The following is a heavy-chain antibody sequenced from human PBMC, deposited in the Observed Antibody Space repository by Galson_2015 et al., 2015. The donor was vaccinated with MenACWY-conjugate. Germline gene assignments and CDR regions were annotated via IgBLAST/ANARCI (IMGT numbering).Heavy chain of an antibody. CDR1: GFTFRNYW. CDR3: AKVPVSGGYYNGMDV. CDR2: ISNRGGTK. D-gene: IGHD2-15*01. Sequence: SLRLSCAASGFTFRNYWMTWVRQAPGKGLEWVSYISNRGGTKYYADTVKGRFTISRDNSKNTLYLQTNSLSAEDTAVYYCAKVPVSGGYYNGMDVWGQGTTVTVSS. J-gene: IGHJ6*02. V-gene: IGHV3-23*01.